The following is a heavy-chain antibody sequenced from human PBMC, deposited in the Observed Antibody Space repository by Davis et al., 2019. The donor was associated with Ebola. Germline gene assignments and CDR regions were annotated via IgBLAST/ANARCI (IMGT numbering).Heavy chain of an antibody. CDR2: INAGNGNT. CDR1: GYTFTSYA. CDR3: ARDHPRVVVTAIGYYYGMDV. Sequence: ASVKVSCKASGYTFTSYAMHWVRQAPGQRLEWMGWINAGNGNTKYSQKFQGRVTMTTDTSTSTAYMELRSLRSDDTAVYYCARDHPRVVVTAIGYYYGMDVWGQGTTVTVSS. V-gene: IGHV1-3*01. D-gene: IGHD2-21*02. J-gene: IGHJ6*02.